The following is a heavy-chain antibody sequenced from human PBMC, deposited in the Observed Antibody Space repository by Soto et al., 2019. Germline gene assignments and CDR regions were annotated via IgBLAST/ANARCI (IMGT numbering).Heavy chain of an antibody. V-gene: IGHV1-69*01. CDR3: AREGVYCSGGSCAKTFAY. J-gene: IGHJ4*02. CDR1: GGTFSSYA. CDR2: IIPIFGTA. D-gene: IGHD2-15*01. Sequence: QVQLVQSGAEVKKPGSSVKVSCKASGGTFSSYAISWVRQAPGQGLEWMGGIIPIFGTANYAQKFQGRVPITADDSTSTAYMELSSLRSEDTAVYYCAREGVYCSGGSCAKTFAYGGQGTLVTVSS.